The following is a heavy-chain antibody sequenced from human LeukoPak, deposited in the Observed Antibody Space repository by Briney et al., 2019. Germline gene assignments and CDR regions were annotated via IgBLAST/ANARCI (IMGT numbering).Heavy chain of an antibody. Sequence: PSETLSLTCTASGGSLSSYYWSWIRQPAGKGLEWIGRIYSSGSTNYNPSLKSRVTMSVDTSQNQFSLKVSSVTAADTAVYYCARGYNWASPTRNFYYMDVWGKGTTVTVSS. J-gene: IGHJ6*03. D-gene: IGHD1-20*01. CDR3: ARGYNWASPTRNFYYMDV. V-gene: IGHV4-4*07. CDR1: GGSLSSYY. CDR2: IYSSGST.